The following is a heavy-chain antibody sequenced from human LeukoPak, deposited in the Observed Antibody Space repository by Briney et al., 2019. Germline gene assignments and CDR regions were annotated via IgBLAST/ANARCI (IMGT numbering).Heavy chain of an antibody. D-gene: IGHD1-14*01. CDR1: GDSISGNNW. Sequence: PSGTLSLTCTVSGDSISGNNWWTLVRQPPGKGLEWIWEISRSGSTHYNSSLKSRVTISLDKSNNQFSVTLTSVTAADTAVYYCASRSDFTGEPYWGQGTLVTVSS. V-gene: IGHV4-4*02. J-gene: IGHJ4*02. CDR2: ISRSGST. CDR3: ASRSDFTGEPY.